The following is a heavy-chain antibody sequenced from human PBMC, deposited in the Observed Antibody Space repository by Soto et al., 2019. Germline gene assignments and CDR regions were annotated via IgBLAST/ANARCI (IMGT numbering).Heavy chain of an antibody. CDR1: GFTFSNAW. CDR3: TTGYKPSYTVTTNGRY. V-gene: IGHV3-15*01. CDR2: IKSKTDGGTT. D-gene: IGHD4-17*01. Sequence: GGSLRLSCAASGFTFSNAWMSWVRQAPGKGLEWVGRIKSKTDGGTTDYAAPVKGRFTISRDDSKNTLYLQMNSLKTEDTAVYYCTTGYKPSYTVTTNGRYWGQGTLVTVPQ. J-gene: IGHJ4*02.